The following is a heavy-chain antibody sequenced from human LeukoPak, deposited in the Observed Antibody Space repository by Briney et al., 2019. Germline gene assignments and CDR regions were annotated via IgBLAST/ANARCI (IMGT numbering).Heavy chain of an antibody. CDR3: ARVVHSYGYSDY. D-gene: IGHD5-18*01. CDR2: IYYSGST. V-gene: IGHV4-39*07. Sequence: SETLSLTCTVSGGSISGSSYYWGWIRQPPGKGLEWIGSIYYSGSTYYNPSLKSRVTISVDTSKNQFSLKLSSVTAADTAVYYCARVVHSYGYSDYWGQGTLVTVSS. CDR1: GGSISGSSYY. J-gene: IGHJ4*02.